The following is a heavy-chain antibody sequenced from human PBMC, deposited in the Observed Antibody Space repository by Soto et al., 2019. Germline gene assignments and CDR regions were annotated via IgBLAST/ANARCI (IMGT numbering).Heavy chain of an antibody. V-gene: IGHV3-15*01. J-gene: IGHJ6*03. CDR3: TTVRFGMGSNQNYYYYYMDV. CDR2: IKSKTDGGTT. CDR1: GFTFSNAW. Sequence: EVQLVESGGGLVKPGGSLRLSCAASGFTFSNAWMSWVRQAPGKGLEWVGRIKSKTDGGTTDYAAPVKGRFTISRDDSKNTLYLQMNSLKTEDTAVYYRTTVRFGMGSNQNYYYYYMDVWGKGTTVTVSS. D-gene: IGHD3-10*01.